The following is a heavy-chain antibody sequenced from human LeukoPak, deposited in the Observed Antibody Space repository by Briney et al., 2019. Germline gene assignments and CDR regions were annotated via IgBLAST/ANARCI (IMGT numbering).Heavy chain of an antibody. J-gene: IGHJ4*02. CDR2: ISTTGTTI. D-gene: IGHD2-21*02. Sequence: GGSLRLSCAASGFTFNSYTMNWFGQAPGKGLDWISYISTTGTTIYYADSVKARFTISRDNAKNSLYLQMNSLRCEDTGLYFCARDLGSGDHGLLVWGQGTLLTVSS. CDR3: ARDLGSGDHGLLV. CDR1: GFTFNSYT. V-gene: IGHV3-48*01.